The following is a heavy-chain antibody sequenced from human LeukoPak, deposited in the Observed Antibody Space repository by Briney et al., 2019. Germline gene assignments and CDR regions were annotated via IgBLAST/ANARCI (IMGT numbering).Heavy chain of an antibody. D-gene: IGHD3-10*01. J-gene: IGHJ4*02. V-gene: IGHV4-34*01. Sequence: PSETLSLTCAVYGGSFSGYYWSWIRQPPGKGLEWIGGINHSGSTNYNPSLKSRVTISVDTSKNQFSLKLSSVTAADTAVYYCARGLSARPNYYGSGSRKTQRTPLDYWGQGTLVTVSS. CDR1: GGSFSGYY. CDR2: INHSGST. CDR3: ARGLSARPNYYGSGSRKTQRTPLDY.